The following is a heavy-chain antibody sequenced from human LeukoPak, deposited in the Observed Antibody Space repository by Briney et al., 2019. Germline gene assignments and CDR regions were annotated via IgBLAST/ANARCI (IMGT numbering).Heavy chain of an antibody. CDR3: ARGSDVVGATVYFDY. V-gene: IGHV3-48*02. Sequence: GGSLRLSCAASGFTFSSYSMNWVRQAPGKGLEWVSYISSSSSTIYYADSVKGRFTISRDNAKNSLYLQMNSLRDEDTAVYYCARGSDVVGATVYFDYWGQGTLVTVSS. D-gene: IGHD1-26*01. CDR1: GFTFSSYS. CDR2: ISSSSSTI. J-gene: IGHJ4*02.